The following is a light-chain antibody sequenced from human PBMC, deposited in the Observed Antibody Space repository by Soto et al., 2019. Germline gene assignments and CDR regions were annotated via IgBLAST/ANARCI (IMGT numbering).Light chain of an antibody. V-gene: IGKV4-1*01. Sequence: DIVMTQSPDSLAVSPGERATFNCKSSQSLLFSTNNKNYLAWYQQKLGQPPKLLIYWASARESGVPDRLSGSGSETNFTLTISSLQAEDVAVYYCQQYFATPLTFGGGTRVEI. CDR3: QQYFATPLT. CDR1: QSLLFSTNNKNY. J-gene: IGKJ4*01. CDR2: WAS.